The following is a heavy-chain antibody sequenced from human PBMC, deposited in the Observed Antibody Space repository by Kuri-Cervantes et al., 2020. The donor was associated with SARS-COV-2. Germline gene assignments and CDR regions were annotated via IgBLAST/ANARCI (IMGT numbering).Heavy chain of an antibody. Sequence: SVKVSCKASGGTFSSYAISWVRQAPGQGLEWVGGIIPIFGTANYAQKFQGRVTITADESTSTAYMELSSLRSEDTAVYYCARDLHIAAAGGDYWGQGTLVTVSS. J-gene: IGHJ4*02. D-gene: IGHD6-13*01. CDR3: ARDLHIAAAGGDY. CDR2: IIPIFGTA. V-gene: IGHV1-69*13. CDR1: GGTFSSYA.